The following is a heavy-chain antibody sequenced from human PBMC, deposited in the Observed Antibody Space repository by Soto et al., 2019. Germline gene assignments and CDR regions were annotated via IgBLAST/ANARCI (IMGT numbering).Heavy chain of an antibody. CDR2: IIPVFGTA. V-gene: IGHV1-69*01. Sequence: QVQLVQSGAEVKKPGSSVKVSCKASGGTFSSYAISWVRQTPGQGLEWMGGIIPVFGTANYAQRFQGRVTFTADESTSTAYMELNTLRSEDTAVYYCARGDRGGSGSPASYYYSGLDVWGQGTTVTVS. J-gene: IGHJ6*02. CDR3: ARGDRGGSGSPASYYYSGLDV. CDR1: GGTFSSYA. D-gene: IGHD3-10*01.